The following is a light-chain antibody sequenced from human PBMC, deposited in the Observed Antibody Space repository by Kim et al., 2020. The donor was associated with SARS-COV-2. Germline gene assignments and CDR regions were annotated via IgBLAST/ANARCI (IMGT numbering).Light chain of an antibody. V-gene: IGLV7-46*01. CDR1: TGAVTSGHY. J-gene: IGLJ3*02. CDR3: LLSYSGARPWV. CDR2: DTS. Sequence: QAVVTQEPSLTVSPGGTVTLTCGPSTGAVTSGHYPYWFQQKPGQAPRTLIYDTSNKHSWTPARFSGSLLGGKAALTLSGAQTEDEAEYYCLLSYSGARPWVFGGGTQLAVL.